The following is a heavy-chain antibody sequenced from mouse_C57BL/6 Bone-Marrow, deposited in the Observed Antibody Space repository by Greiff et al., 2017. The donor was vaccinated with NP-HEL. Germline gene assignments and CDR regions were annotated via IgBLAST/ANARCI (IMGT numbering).Heavy chain of an antibody. CDR1: GYTFTSYW. D-gene: IGHD2-4*01. J-gene: IGHJ4*01. V-gene: IGHV1-72*01. Sequence: QVQLQQPGAELVKPGASVKLSCKASGYTFTSYWMHWVKQRPGRGLEWIGRIDPNSGGTTYNEKFKSKATLTVDKPSSTAYMQLSSLTSEDSAVEYCARRGLRHAMDYWGQGTSVTVSS. CDR2: IDPNSGGT. CDR3: ARRGLRHAMDY.